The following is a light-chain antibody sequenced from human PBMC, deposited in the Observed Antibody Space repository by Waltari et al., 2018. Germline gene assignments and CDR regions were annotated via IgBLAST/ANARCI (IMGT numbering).Light chain of an antibody. CDR1: QSVTS. V-gene: IGKV3-15*01. Sequence: EIVMTQSPATLSVSPGEGATLSCRASQSVTSLAWYQQKPGQAPRLLIYGASTRATGIPARFSGSGSGTEFTLTISSLQSEYLAVYYCQQYNKGLDTFGQGTKLEIK. CDR2: GAS. J-gene: IGKJ2*01. CDR3: QQYNKGLDT.